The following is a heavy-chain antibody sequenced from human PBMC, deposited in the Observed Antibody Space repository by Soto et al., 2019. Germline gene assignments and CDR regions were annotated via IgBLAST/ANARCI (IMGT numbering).Heavy chain of an antibody. D-gene: IGHD4-17*01. V-gene: IGHV3-21*01. CDR3: AREGYGGDYVRAFDY. CDR1: GFTFSSYS. CDR2: ISSSSSYI. Sequence: GGSLRLSCAASGFTFSSYSMNWVRQAPGKGLEWVSSISSSSSYIYYADSVKGRFTISRDNAKNSLYLQMNSLRAEDTAVYYCAREGYGGDYVRAFDYCGQGTLVTVSS. J-gene: IGHJ4*02.